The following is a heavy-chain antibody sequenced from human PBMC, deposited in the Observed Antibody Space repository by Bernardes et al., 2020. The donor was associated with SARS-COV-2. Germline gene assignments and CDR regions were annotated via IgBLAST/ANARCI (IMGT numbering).Heavy chain of an antibody. CDR2: INPILGIA. D-gene: IGHD3-10*01. CDR3: ARDRGITMVRGVIVRDTQQSDMEV. V-gene: IGHV1-69*04. J-gene: IGHJ6*01. Sequence: SVKVSCKASGGTFSSYTISWVRQAPGQGLEWMGRINPILGIANYVQKFQGRVTITADKSTSTAYMGLSSLGSDDTAVYYCARDRGITMVRGVIVRDTQQSDMEVRRRETTGTVSS. CDR1: GGTFSSYT.